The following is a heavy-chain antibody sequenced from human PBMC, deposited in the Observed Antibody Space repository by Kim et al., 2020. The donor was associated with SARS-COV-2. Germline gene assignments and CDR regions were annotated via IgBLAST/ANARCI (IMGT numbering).Heavy chain of an antibody. Sequence: TGKAATVKGKFTISRDDSKSIAYLQMNRLKSEDTAVYYCTSSYPLYGLDVWGQGTTVTVSS. CDR2: T. J-gene: IGHJ6*02. D-gene: IGHD3-16*02. CDR3: TSSYPLYGLDV. V-gene: IGHV3-49*02.